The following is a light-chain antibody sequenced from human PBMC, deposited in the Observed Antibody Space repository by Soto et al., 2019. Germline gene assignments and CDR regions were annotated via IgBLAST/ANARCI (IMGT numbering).Light chain of an antibody. CDR1: QSVSSY. CDR2: DAS. CDR3: QQRSNWPPS. J-gene: IGKJ5*01. Sequence: EIVLTQSPATLSLSPGERAPLYCRASQSVSSYLAWYQQKPGQAPRLLIYDASNRATGIPARFSGSGSGTDFTLTISSLEPEDFAVYYCQQRSNWPPSFGQGTRLVIK. V-gene: IGKV3-11*01.